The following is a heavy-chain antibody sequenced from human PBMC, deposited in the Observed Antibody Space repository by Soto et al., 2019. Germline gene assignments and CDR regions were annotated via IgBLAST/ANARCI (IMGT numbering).Heavy chain of an antibody. Sequence: SVKVSCKASGGTVDNFIMNWVRQIPGRGLEWMGGIVPMLGTPTYAEKFKGRVTISATGSTSTMYMEVTSLRSEDTAIYYCARNGTYSSSLSQYSGMDVWGQGTTVTVSS. J-gene: IGHJ6*02. CDR2: IVPMLGTP. D-gene: IGHD1-26*01. CDR1: GGTVDNFI. CDR3: ARNGTYSSSLSQYSGMDV. V-gene: IGHV1-69*13.